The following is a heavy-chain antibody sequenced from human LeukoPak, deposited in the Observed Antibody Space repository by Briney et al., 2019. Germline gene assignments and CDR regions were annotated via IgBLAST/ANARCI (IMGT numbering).Heavy chain of an antibody. D-gene: IGHD3-22*01. CDR3: ARGEGINYYDSSGYSEGTFDI. J-gene: IGHJ3*02. CDR2: IYYSGST. CDR1: GDSISSYY. Sequence: SETLSLTCSVSGDSISSYYWSWIRQPPGKGLEWIGYIYYSGSTNYNPSLKSRVTISVDTSKNQFSLKLSSVTAADTAVYYCARGEGINYYDSSGYSEGTFDIWGQGTMVTVSS. V-gene: IGHV4-59*01.